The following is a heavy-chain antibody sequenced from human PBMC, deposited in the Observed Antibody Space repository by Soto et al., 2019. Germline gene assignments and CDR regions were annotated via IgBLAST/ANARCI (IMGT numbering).Heavy chain of an antibody. CDR2: ISSDGIGT. D-gene: IGHD3-10*01. CDR1: GFRFSNYW. J-gene: IGHJ4*02. Sequence: GGSLRLSCAASGFRFSNYWMHWVRQAPGKGLVWVSRISSDGIGTNYAASVKGRLTISRDNAKNTLYLQMNSLRAEDTAVYYCARELLGFDYWGQGALVTVSS. CDR3: ARELLGFDY. V-gene: IGHV3-74*01.